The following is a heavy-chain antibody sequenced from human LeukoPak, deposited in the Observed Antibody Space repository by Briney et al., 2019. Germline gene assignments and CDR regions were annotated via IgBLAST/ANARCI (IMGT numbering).Heavy chain of an antibody. D-gene: IGHD3-22*01. CDR1: GDSISTSNSY. CDR2: IYYSGST. V-gene: IGHV4-39*07. Sequence: SETLSLTCTVSGDSISTSNSYWGWIRQPPGQGLEWIGSIYYSGSTNYNPSLKSRVTISVDTSKNQFSLKLSSVTAADTAVYYCTRGSIAYYYMDVWGKGTTVTISS. J-gene: IGHJ6*03. CDR3: TRGSIAYYYMDV.